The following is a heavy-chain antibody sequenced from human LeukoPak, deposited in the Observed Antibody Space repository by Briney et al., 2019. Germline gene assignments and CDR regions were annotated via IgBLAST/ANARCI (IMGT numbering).Heavy chain of an antibody. CDR3: ARSTGYSSGWEKRRSRWFDP. Sequence: GESLKISCKGSGYSFTSYWIGWVRQMPGKGLEWMGIIYPGDSDTRYSPSFQGQVTISADKSISTAYLRWSSLKASDTAMYYCARSTGYSSGWEKRRSRWFDPWGQGTLVTVSS. J-gene: IGHJ5*02. D-gene: IGHD6-19*01. V-gene: IGHV5-51*01. CDR2: IYPGDSDT. CDR1: GYSFTSYW.